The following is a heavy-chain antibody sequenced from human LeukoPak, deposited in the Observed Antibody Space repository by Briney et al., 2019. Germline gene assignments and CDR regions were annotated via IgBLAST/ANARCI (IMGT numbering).Heavy chain of an antibody. CDR1: GYSISSGYY. V-gene: IGHV4-38-2*02. J-gene: IGHJ4*02. D-gene: IGHD3-16*01. CDR3: ARGMNDYVWGSYDY. Sequence: SETLSLPCTVSGYSISSGYYWGSIRQPPGKGLGRFDSIYHSGSTYYSPSVKSRLTISRDKSKHPFSLKLSSVSAADTAVYYCARGMNDYVWGSYDYWGQGTRVTVSS. CDR2: IYHSGST.